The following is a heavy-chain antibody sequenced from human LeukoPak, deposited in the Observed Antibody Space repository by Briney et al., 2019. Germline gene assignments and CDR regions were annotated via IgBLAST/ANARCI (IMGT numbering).Heavy chain of an antibody. J-gene: IGHJ4*02. CDR1: GFTFDDYG. D-gene: IGHD3-10*01. Sequence: GGSLRLSCAASGFTFDDYGMHWVRQAPGKGLEWVSGISWNSVTIGYADSVKGRFTISRDNAKNSLYLQMNSLGPEDTAFYYCAKDRYRSGNLIDYWGQGTLVTVSS. V-gene: IGHV3-9*01. CDR2: ISWNSVTI. CDR3: AKDRYRSGNLIDY.